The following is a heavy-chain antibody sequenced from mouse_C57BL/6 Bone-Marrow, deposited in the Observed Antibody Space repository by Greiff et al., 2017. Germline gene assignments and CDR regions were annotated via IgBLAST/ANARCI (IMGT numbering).Heavy chain of an antibody. J-gene: IGHJ3*01. CDR3: AKTPLTGTGFAY. CDR2: IWRGGST. CDR1: GFSLTSYG. V-gene: IGHV2-5*01. D-gene: IGHD4-1*01. Sequence: VHLVESGPGLVQPSQSLSITCTVSGFSLTSYGVHWVRQSPGKGLEWLGVIWRGGSTDYNAAFMSRLSITKDNSKSQVFFKMNRLQADDTAIYYCAKTPLTGTGFAYWGQGTLVTVSA.